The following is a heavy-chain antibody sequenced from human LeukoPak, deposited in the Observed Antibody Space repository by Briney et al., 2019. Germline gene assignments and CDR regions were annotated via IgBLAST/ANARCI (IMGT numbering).Heavy chain of an antibody. Sequence: PGGSLRLSCAASRFTFSSYAMSWVRQAPGMRLEWVSTIGGSGGGIYYADSVKGRFTISRDNSQSTLYLQMNSLRAEDTAVYYCARYRGFGDSYDSWGQGTTVTVSS. CDR1: RFTFSSYA. D-gene: IGHD3-10*01. V-gene: IGHV3-23*01. CDR2: IGGSGGGI. CDR3: ARYRGFGDSYDS. J-gene: IGHJ6*02.